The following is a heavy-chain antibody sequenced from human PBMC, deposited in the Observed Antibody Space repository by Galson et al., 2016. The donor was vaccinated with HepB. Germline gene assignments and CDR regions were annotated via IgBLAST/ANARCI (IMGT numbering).Heavy chain of an antibody. CDR2: ISAYNGNT. V-gene: IGHV1-18*01. Sequence: SVKVSCKASGYTFTSYGISWVRQAPGQGLEWMGWISAYNGNTKHSQKFQGRVTMTTDTSTTTAYMELRSLRSDDTAVYYCARDEWQQSVKEGFDAWGQGTLVTVSS. CDR3: ARDEWQQSVKEGFDA. CDR1: GYTFTSYG. D-gene: IGHD6-13*01. J-gene: IGHJ4*02.